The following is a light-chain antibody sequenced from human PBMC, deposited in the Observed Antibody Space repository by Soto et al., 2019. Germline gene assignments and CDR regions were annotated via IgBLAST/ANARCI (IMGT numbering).Light chain of an antibody. CDR3: CSYAGSRAYV. CDR1: SSDVGRYNY. V-gene: IGLV2-11*01. J-gene: IGLJ1*01. CDR2: GVN. Sequence: QSVLAQPRSVSGSPGQSVTISCTGTSSDVGRYNYVSWYQHHPGKAPKLMIYGVNERPSGVPDRFSGSKSGNTASLTISGLQAEDEADYHCCSYAGSRAYVFGIGTKVTVL.